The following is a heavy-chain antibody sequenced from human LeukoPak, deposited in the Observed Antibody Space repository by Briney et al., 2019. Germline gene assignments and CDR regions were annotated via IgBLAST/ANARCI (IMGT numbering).Heavy chain of an antibody. CDR2: ISYDGSNK. CDR1: GFTFSSYG. V-gene: IGHV3-30*18. CDR3: AKDSSLVGATYYFYYYMDV. J-gene: IGHJ6*03. D-gene: IGHD1-26*01. Sequence: SGGSLRLSCAASGFTFSSYGMHWVRQAPGKGLEWVAVISYDGSNKYYADSVKGRFTISRDNSKNTLYLQMNSLRAEDTAMYYCAKDSSLVGATYYFYYYMDVWGKGTTVTGSS.